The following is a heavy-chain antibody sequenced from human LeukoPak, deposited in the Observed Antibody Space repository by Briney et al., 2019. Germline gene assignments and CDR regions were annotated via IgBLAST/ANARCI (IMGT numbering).Heavy chain of an antibody. D-gene: IGHD5-18*01. CDR2: ISGSGGSI. CDR3: AKDPVRGYSYGGFDY. V-gene: IGHV3-23*01. Sequence: GGSLRLSCAASGFTFSSYAMSWVRQAPGKGLEWVSAISGSGGSIYYADSVKGRFTISRDNSKNTLYLQMNSLRAEDTAVYYCAKDPVRGYSYGGFDYWGQGTLVTVSS. CDR1: GFTFSSYA. J-gene: IGHJ4*02.